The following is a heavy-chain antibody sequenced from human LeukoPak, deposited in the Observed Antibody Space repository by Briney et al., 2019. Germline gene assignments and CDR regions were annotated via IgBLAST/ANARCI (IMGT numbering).Heavy chain of an antibody. CDR2: ISSSSSYI. Sequence: GGSLRLSCAASGFTFSSYSMKWVRQAPGKGLEWVSSISSSSSYIYYADSVKGRFTISRDNAKNSLYLQMNSRRAEDTAVYYCARDRGDQFVAPMDVWGQGTTVTVSS. D-gene: IGHD2-21*02. CDR1: GFTFSSYS. J-gene: IGHJ6*02. CDR3: ARDRGDQFVAPMDV. V-gene: IGHV3-21*01.